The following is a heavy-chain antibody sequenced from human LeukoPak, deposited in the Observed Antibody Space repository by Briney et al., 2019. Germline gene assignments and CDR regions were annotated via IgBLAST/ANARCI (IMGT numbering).Heavy chain of an antibody. D-gene: IGHD5-18*01. CDR1: GGSISSYY. V-gene: IGHV4-4*07. Sequence: SEALSLTCTVSGGSISSYYWSWIRQPAGKGLEWIGRIYTSGSTNYNPSLKSRVTVSVDTSKNQFSLKLSSVTATDTAVYYCARDRNGYSYGSDYWGQGTLVTVSS. CDR3: ARDRNGYSYGSDY. CDR2: IYTSGST. J-gene: IGHJ4*02.